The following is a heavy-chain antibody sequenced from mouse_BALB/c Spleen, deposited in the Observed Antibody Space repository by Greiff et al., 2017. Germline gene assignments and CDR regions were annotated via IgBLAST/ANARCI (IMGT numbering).Heavy chain of an antibody. V-gene: IGHV1S34*01. D-gene: IGHD2-4*01. CDR1: GYSFTGHY. CDR2: ISCYNGAT. CDR3: ARGDPMITTGYAMDY. J-gene: IGHJ4*01. Sequence: LVKTGASVKISCKASGYSFTGHYMHWVKQSHGKSLEWIGYISCYNGATSYNQKFKGKATFTVDTSSSTAYMQFNSLTSEDSAVYYCARGDPMITTGYAMDYWGQGTSVTVSS.